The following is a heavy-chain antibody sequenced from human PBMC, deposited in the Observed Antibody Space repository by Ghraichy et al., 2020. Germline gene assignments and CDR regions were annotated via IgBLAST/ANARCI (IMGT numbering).Heavy chain of an antibody. D-gene: IGHD2-2*01. Sequence: ASVKVSCKASGYTFTSYYMHWVRQAPGQGLEWMGIINPSGGSTTYAQKFQGRVTMTRDTSTSTVYMDLSSLRSEDTAVHYCARGGDIVVVPTAIPPLHYYFYGTDVWGQGTPVTVSS. CDR1: GYTFTSYY. CDR3: ARGGDIVVVPTAIPPLHYYFYGTDV. V-gene: IGHV1-46*01. J-gene: IGHJ6*02. CDR2: INPSGGST.